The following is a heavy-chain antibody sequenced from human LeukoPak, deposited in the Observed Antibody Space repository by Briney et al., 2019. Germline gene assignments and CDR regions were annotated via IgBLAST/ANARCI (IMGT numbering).Heavy chain of an antibody. V-gene: IGHV3-21*01. J-gene: IGHJ4*02. D-gene: IGHD5-24*01. CDR2: ISSSSSYI. CDR3: ARETRDGYNLIDY. CDR1: GFTFSSYG. Sequence: PGRSLRLSCAASGFTFSSYGMHWVRQAPGKGLEWVSSISSSSSYIYYADSVKGRFTISRDNAKNSLYLQMNSLRAEDTAVYYCARETRDGYNLIDYWGQGTLVTVSS.